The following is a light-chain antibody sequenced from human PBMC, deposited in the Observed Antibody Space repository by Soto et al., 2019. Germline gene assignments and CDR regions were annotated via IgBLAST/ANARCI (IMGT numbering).Light chain of an antibody. CDR3: CSYAGSSPSYV. CDR1: SSDVGSYNL. J-gene: IGLJ1*01. V-gene: IGLV2-23*01. Sequence: QSALTQPASVSGSPGQSITISCTGTSSDVGSYNLVSWYQQHPGKAPKLMVYEGSKRPSGVSNRFSGSKSGNTASLTISGLQAEDEADYYCCSYAGSSPSYVFGPGTKVTVL. CDR2: EGS.